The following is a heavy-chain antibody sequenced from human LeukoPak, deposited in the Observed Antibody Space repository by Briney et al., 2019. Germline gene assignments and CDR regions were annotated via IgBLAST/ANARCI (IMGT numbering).Heavy chain of an antibody. CDR1: GFTFSNYA. Sequence: GGSLRLSCAASGFTFSNYAMTWVRQAPGKGLEGVSGISGSGGTTYYADSVKGRFTISRDNPKNTLYLQLNSLRAEDTAVYYCAKRPTNYHDSSGYYYWYFDLWGRGTLVTASS. D-gene: IGHD3-22*01. CDR3: AKRPTNYHDSSGYYYWYFDL. J-gene: IGHJ2*01. CDR2: ISGSGGTT. V-gene: IGHV3-23*01.